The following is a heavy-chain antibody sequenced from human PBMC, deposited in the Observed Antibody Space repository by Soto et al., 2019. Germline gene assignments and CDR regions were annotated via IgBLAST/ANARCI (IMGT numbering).Heavy chain of an antibody. D-gene: IGHD2-21*02. CDR2: INPKSGGT. J-gene: IGHJ5*02. CDR3: AISRRSTAIQDDP. CDR1: GYTFTDYF. V-gene: IGHV1-2*02. Sequence: QVQLVQSGAEVKKPGASVKVSCKASGYTFTDYFIHWVRQAPGQGLEWMGWINPKSGGTNYAPNFQGRVTMTRDTSTSTAYMELTWLRFDDTAVHYCAISRRSTAIQDDPWGQGTLVTVSS.